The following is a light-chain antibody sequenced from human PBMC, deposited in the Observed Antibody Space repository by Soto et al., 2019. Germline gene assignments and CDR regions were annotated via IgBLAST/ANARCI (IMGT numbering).Light chain of an antibody. Sequence: QSVLTQPASVSGSSGQSITISCTGTSGDVGGYNSVSWFQQHPGKAPQLIIYEVSNRPSGVSNRFSGSKSGNTASLTISGLQAEDETDYYCSSYTSTSAWVFGGGTKVTVL. CDR2: EVS. J-gene: IGLJ3*02. V-gene: IGLV2-14*01. CDR1: SGDVGGYNS. CDR3: SSYTSTSAWV.